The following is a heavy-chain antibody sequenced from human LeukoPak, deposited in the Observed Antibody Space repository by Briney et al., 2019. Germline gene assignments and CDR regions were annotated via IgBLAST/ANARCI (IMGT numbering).Heavy chain of an antibody. CDR2: ISGSGGST. CDR3: ARAYCGGDCYSEGGEFDY. J-gene: IGHJ4*02. D-gene: IGHD2-21*02. CDR1: GFTFSSYA. V-gene: IGHV3-23*01. Sequence: GGSLRLSCAASGFTFSSYAMSWVRQAPGKGREWVSAISGSGGSTYYADSVKGRFTISRDNSKNTLYLQMNSLRAEDTAVYYCARAYCGGDCYSEGGEFDYWGQGTLVTVSS.